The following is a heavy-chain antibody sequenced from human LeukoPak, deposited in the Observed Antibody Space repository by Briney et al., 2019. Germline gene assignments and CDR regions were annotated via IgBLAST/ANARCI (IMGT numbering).Heavy chain of an antibody. D-gene: IGHD4-17*01. V-gene: IGHV3-66*01. CDR2: IYSGGTT. CDR1: GFTVSSNY. CDR3: ARDYGDYYFDY. J-gene: IGHJ4*02. Sequence: GGSLRLSCAASGFTVSSNYMSWVRQAPGKGLEWVSVIYSGGTTYYADSVKGRFTISRDNSKNTLYLQMNSLRAEDTAVYYCARDYGDYYFDYWGQGTLVTVSS.